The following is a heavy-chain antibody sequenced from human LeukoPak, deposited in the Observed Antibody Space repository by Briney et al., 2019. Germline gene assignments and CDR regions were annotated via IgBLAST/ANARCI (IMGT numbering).Heavy chain of an antibody. J-gene: IGHJ4*02. CDR3: ARPSYSDTWYYFEY. V-gene: IGHV3-7*04. Sequence: GGSLRLSCAASGFTFSNYWMSWVRQAPGKGLEWVANLKEAGSEQYYVDSVKGRFTISRDNAKNSLYLQMNSLRAEDTAVYYCARPSYSDTWYYFEYWGQGTLVTVSS. D-gene: IGHD6-13*01. CDR1: GFTFSNYW. CDR2: LKEAGSEQ.